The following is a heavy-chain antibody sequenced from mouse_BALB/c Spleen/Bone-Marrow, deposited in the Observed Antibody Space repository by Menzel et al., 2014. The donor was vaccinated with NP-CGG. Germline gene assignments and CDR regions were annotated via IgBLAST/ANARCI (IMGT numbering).Heavy chain of an antibody. CDR3: AREGLRRRAAMDY. CDR2: ISSGGSYT. J-gene: IGHJ4*01. Sequence: EVKLMESGGGLVKPGGSLKLSCAASGFTFSSYAMSWVRQSPEKRLEWVAEISSGGSYTYYPDTVTGRFTISRDNAKNTLCLEMSSLRSEDTAMYYCAREGLRRRAAMDYWGQGTSVTVSS. D-gene: IGHD2-4*01. V-gene: IGHV5-9-4*01. CDR1: GFTFSSYA.